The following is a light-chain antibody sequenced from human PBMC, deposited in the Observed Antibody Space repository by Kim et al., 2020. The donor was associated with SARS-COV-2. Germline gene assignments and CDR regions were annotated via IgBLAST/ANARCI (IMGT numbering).Light chain of an antibody. Sequence: LCVAPGERATLSCRASQTINNKLVWYQHKPGQAPRLLIYDATTRATGVPARFIGSGSETDFTLTISRLEPEDFAVYYCQHFGSSPFGPGTKVDIK. CDR3: QHFGSSP. J-gene: IGKJ3*01. CDR2: DAT. CDR1: QTINNK. V-gene: IGKV3-20*01.